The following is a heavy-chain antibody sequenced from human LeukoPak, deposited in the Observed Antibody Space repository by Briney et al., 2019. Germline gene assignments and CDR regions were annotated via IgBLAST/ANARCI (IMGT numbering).Heavy chain of an antibody. D-gene: IGHD4-17*01. CDR2: IKQDGSEK. J-gene: IGHJ4*02. CDR3: ARARTTVTTTYYFDY. Sequence: GGSLRLSCAASGFTFSTFAMIWVRQAPGKGLEWVANIKQDGSEKYYVDSVKGRFTISRDNAKNSLYLQMNSLRAEDTAVYYCARARTTVTTTYYFDYWGQGTLVTVSS. V-gene: IGHV3-7*01. CDR1: GFTFSTFA.